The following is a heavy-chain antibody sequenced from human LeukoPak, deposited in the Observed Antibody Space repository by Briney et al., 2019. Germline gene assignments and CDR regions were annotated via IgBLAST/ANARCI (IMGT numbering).Heavy chain of an antibody. V-gene: IGHV3-23*01. Sequence: PGGPLRLSCAASGFTFSSYAMSWARQAPGKGLEWVSAISGSGGSTYYADSVKGRFTISRDNSKNTLYLQMNSLRAEDTAVYYCAKDHRGSFTRYYFDYWGQGTLVTVSS. CDR3: AKDHRGSFTRYYFDY. J-gene: IGHJ4*02. D-gene: IGHD1-26*01. CDR1: GFTFSSYA. CDR2: ISGSGGST.